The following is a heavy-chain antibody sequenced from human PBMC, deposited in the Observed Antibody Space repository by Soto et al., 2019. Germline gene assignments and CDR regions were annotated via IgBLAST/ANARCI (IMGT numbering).Heavy chain of an antibody. CDR2: ISAYNGNT. J-gene: IGHJ4*02. V-gene: IGHV1-18*04. Sequence: ASVKVSCKASGYTFTSYGISWVRQAPGQGLEWMGWISAYNGNTNYAQKLQGRVTMTTDTSTSTAYMELRSLRSDDTAVYYCASDRKIYYDSSGYSFDYRGQGTRVTVSS. D-gene: IGHD3-22*01. CDR3: ASDRKIYYDSSGYSFDY. CDR1: GYTFTSYG.